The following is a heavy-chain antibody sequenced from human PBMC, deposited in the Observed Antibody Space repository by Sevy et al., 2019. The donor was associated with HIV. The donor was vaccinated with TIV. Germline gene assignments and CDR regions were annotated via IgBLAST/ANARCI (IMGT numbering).Heavy chain of an antibody. D-gene: IGHD6-13*01. Sequence: GGSLRLSCAASGFTFSDHYMEWVRQAPGKGLEWVGRTRNKADGYTTEYAAPVKGRFTNSRDYAENSLYLQMSSLKTEDTALYYCSTHAGIAAAGRVFDYWGQGALVTVSS. V-gene: IGHV3-72*01. CDR1: GFTFSDHY. CDR2: TRNKADGYTT. J-gene: IGHJ4*02. CDR3: STHAGIAAAGRVFDY.